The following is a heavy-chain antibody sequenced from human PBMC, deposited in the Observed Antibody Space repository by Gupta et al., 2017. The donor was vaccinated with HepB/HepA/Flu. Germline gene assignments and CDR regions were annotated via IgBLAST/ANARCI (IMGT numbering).Heavy chain of an antibody. V-gene: IGHV3-23*01. J-gene: IGHJ3*02. D-gene: IGHD3-22*01. CDR3: AKTESGLYYGDALDI. Sequence: EVQVLESGGGLVQSWGSLRLSCVVSGFPFSNYAMIWVRQAPGKGLEWVSGMSGGGGSTYYAGSVKGRFSISRDNSKNTLYLQMNSLRAEDTAIYYCAKTESGLYYGDALDIWGQGTMVIVSS. CDR1: GFPFSNYA. CDR2: MSGGGGST.